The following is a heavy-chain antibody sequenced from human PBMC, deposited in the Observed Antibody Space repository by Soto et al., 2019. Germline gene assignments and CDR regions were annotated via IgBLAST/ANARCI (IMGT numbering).Heavy chain of an antibody. V-gene: IGHV3-21*01. CDR2: ISSSSGYI. CDR3: ARDQDGTTGAFDI. Sequence: EVQLVESGGGLVKPGGSLRLSCAPSGFTFSSYGMNWVRQAPGKGLDWVSSISSSSGYIYYADSVKGRFTISRDNANNSLYLQMNSLRAEDTAVFYGARDQDGTTGAFDIWGQGTMVTVSS. J-gene: IGHJ3*02. CDR1: GFTFSSYG. D-gene: IGHD1-1*01.